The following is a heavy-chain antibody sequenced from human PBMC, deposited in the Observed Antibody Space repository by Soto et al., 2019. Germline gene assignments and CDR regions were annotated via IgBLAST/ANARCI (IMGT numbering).Heavy chain of an antibody. CDR3: ARAAHYDFWSGYYYMDV. J-gene: IGHJ6*03. D-gene: IGHD3-3*01. CDR2: ISGSGGIT. CDR1: GFTFSSYA. V-gene: IGHV3-23*01. Sequence: EVQLLESGGGLVQPGGSLRLSCATSGFTFSSYAMAWVRQAPGKGLEWVSAISGSGGITYYAASVKGRFSISRDNSRNMLYLQMNSLGAEDTAVYYCARAAHYDFWSGYYYMDVWGIGTTVTVSS.